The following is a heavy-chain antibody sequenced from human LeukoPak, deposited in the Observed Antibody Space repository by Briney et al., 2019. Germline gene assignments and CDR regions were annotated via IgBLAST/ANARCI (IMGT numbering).Heavy chain of an antibody. J-gene: IGHJ3*02. Sequence: SETLSLTCTVSGGSISSYYWSWIRQPAGKGLEWIGRIYTSGSTNNNPSLKSRVTMSVDTSKNQFSLKLSSVTAADTAVYYCARGLGPEIYGGDAFDIWGQGTMVTVSS. CDR3: ARGLGPEIYGGDAFDI. CDR1: GGSISSYY. CDR2: IYTSGST. V-gene: IGHV4-4*07. D-gene: IGHD3-16*01.